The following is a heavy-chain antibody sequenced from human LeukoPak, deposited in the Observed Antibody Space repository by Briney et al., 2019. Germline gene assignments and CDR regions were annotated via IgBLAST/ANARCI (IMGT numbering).Heavy chain of an antibody. CDR2: IIPIFGTA. CDR1: GCTFSSYA. V-gene: IGHV1-69*01. D-gene: IGHD4-17*01. Sequence: SVKVSCKASGCTFSSYAIRWVRQAPGQGLEWMEGIIPIFGTANYAQMLQGRVTITADESTSTAYIELSSLRSEDKAVYYCATLGVTTSWFDPWGEGTLVTVSS. J-gene: IGHJ5*02. CDR3: ATLGVTTSWFDP.